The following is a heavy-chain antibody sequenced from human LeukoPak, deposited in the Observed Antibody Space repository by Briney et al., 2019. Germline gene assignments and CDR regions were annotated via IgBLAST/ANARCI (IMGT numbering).Heavy chain of an antibody. CDR1: GGSISSYY. D-gene: IGHD2-2*01. CDR2: IYYGGSS. CDR3: ARSPWVVVPAAIRIEITGIPYWFDP. V-gene: IGHV4-59*08. Sequence: SETLSLTCTVSGGSISSYYWSWIRQPPGKGLEWIGYIYYGGSSNYNPSLKSRVTISVDTSKNQFSLKLSSVTAADTAVYYCARSPWVVVPAAIRIEITGIPYWFDPWGQGTLVTVSS. J-gene: IGHJ5*02.